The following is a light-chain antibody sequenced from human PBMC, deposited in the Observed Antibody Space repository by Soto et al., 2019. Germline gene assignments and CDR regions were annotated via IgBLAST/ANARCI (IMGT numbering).Light chain of an antibody. V-gene: IGKV1-5*01. Sequence: DVQGSKGASALPASVRDRVTITCRAGPSTSTWWAWHQQRRGTAPKVLIYHACNLQSGVPSRFSGSGSGTEFTLTSGRLQPDDFATYNHPQENSYSFGQGTKVDIK. CDR3: PQENSYS. J-gene: IGKJ1*01. CDR2: HAC. CDR1: PSTSTW.